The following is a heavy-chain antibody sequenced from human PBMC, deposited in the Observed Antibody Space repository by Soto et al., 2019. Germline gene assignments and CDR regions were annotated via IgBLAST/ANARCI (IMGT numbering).Heavy chain of an antibody. J-gene: IGHJ4*02. CDR2: ITPDGNTK. D-gene: IGHD4-17*01. Sequence: QVQLVESGGGVVQPGRSLRLSCGASGFNFNDYGMHWVRQAPGKGLEWVAIITPDGNTKYYADSVKGRFTISRDNSKNTLYLEMNHLGSEDSAMYYCSSHGDFVYWGRGTVVTVAS. V-gene: IGHV3-30*03. CDR3: SSHGDFVY. CDR1: GFNFNDYG.